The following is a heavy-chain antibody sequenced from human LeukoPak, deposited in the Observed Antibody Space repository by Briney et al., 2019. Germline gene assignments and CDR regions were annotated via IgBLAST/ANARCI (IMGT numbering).Heavy chain of an antibody. D-gene: IGHD5-24*01. V-gene: IGHV3-7*04. Sequence: GGPLRLSSVASGFPFSSYWMTWVRQAPGKGLEWVANIKQDGSKKSYVDSVKGRFTISRDNAKNSLYLQMNSLRAEDTAIYYCTRVGYIDEGIDYWGQGTLVTVSS. J-gene: IGHJ4*02. CDR1: GFPFSSYW. CDR2: IKQDGSKK. CDR3: TRVGYIDEGIDY.